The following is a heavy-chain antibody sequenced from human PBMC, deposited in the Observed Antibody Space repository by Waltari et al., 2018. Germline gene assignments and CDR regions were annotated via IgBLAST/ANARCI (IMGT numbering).Heavy chain of an antibody. CDR3: AKDNQWVTSWYFDY. CDR1: GFTFNNYA. J-gene: IGHJ4*02. CDR2: INGASDNT. V-gene: IGHV3-23*01. Sequence: EVQLLESGGGLVQPGGSLRLSCAGSGFTFNNYAMGWVRQTPGKGLEWVSSINGASDNTFYADSVKGRFTISRDNSKNTLYLQMYRLRAEDTALYYCAKDNQWVTSWYFDYWGQGALVTVS. D-gene: IGHD1-26*01.